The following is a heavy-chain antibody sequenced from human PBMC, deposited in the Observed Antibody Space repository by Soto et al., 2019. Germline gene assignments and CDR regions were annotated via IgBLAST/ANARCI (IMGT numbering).Heavy chain of an antibody. D-gene: IGHD3-22*01. CDR3: VKGEYYYDGSAYYPFDY. CDR2: ISYDGTDE. V-gene: IGHV3-30*18. J-gene: IGHJ4*02. CDR1: GFTFSSYG. Sequence: GGSLRLSCAASGFTFSSYGMHWVRQAPGKGLEWVAMISYDGTDEYYADSVKGRFTISRDNSKNTAYLQMSSLRPEDTAVYYCVKGEYYYDGSAYYPFDYWGQGRMVTVSS.